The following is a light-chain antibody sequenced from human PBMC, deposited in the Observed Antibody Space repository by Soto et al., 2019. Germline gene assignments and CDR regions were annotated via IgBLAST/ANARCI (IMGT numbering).Light chain of an antibody. CDR2: EVT. J-gene: IGLJ1*01. CDR1: SGDVGGYNL. V-gene: IGLV2-23*02. Sequence: QSVLTQPASVSGSPRQSITISCTGTSGDVGGYNLVSWYQQHTGKAPKLMIYEVTERPSGVSNHISGSKSGNTASLSISGLQPDDEADYYCCSYAGNSEVFGTGTKVTVL. CDR3: CSYAGNSEV.